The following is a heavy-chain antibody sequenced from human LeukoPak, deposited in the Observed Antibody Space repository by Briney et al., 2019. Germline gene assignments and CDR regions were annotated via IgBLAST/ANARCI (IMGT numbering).Heavy chain of an antibody. Sequence: GGSLRLSCVASGFPFSGCWMDWVRQAPGKGMEWVANINQDGTNQYYAASVKGRFSISRDNAKNSLYLQMNSLRAEDTAVYYCSRSLDYLGQGALVTVSS. J-gene: IGHJ4*02. CDR3: SRSLDY. V-gene: IGHV3-7*01. CDR1: GFPFSGCW. CDR2: INQDGTNQ.